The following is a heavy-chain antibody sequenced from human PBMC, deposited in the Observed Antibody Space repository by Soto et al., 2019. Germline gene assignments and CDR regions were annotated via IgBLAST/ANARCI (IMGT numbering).Heavy chain of an antibody. CDR2: ISYDGSNK. CDR3: AKGAGEWELLTLDY. D-gene: IGHD1-26*01. Sequence: GGSLRLSCAASGFTFSSYGMHWVRQAPGKGLEWVAVISYDGSNKYYADSVKGRFTISRDNSKNTLYLQMNSLRAEDTAVYYCAKGAGEWELLTLDYWGQGTLVTVSS. J-gene: IGHJ4*02. V-gene: IGHV3-30*18. CDR1: GFTFSSYG.